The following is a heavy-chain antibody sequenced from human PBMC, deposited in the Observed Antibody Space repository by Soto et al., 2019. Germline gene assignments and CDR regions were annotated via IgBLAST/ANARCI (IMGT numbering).Heavy chain of an antibody. D-gene: IGHD2-15*01. V-gene: IGHV1-18*01. CDR3: ARDPYCSGCGWFDP. CDR1: GYTFTSYG. CDR2: ISAYNGNT. Sequence: ASVKVSCKASGYTFTSYGISWVRQAPGQGLEWMGWISAYNGNTNYAQKLQGRVTMTTDTSTSTAYMELRSLRSDDTAVYYCARDPYCSGCGWFDPWGQGTLVTVSS. J-gene: IGHJ5*02.